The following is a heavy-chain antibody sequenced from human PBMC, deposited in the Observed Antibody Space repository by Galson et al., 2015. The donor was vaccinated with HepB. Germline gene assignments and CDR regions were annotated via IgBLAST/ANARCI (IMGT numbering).Heavy chain of an antibody. CDR2: IFSNDEK. V-gene: IGHV2-26*01. Sequence: PALVKPTQTLTLTCTVSGFSLSNARMGVSWIRQPPGKALEWLAHIFSNDEKSYSTSLKSRLTISKDTSKSQVVLTMTNMDPVDTATYYCARSVGSSSAPWGMDVWGQGTTVTVSS. CDR1: GFSLSNARMG. CDR3: ARSVGSSSAPWGMDV. D-gene: IGHD6-13*01. J-gene: IGHJ6*02.